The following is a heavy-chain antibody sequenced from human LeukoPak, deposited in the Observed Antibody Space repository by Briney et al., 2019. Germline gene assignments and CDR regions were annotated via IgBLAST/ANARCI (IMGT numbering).Heavy chain of an antibody. CDR3: ARTTEGGYSYGYFYYYYMDV. D-gene: IGHD5-18*01. CDR2: INHSGST. CDR1: GGSFSGYY. V-gene: IGHV4-34*01. Sequence: SETLSLTCTVYGGSFSGYYWSWIRQPPGKGLEWIGEINHSGSTNYNPSLKSRVTISVDTSKNQFSLKLSSVTAADTAVYYCARTTEGGYSYGYFYYYYMDVWGKGTTVTISS. J-gene: IGHJ6*03.